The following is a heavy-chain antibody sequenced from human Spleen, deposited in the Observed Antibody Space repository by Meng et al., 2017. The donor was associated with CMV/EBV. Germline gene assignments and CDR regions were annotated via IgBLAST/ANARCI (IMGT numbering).Heavy chain of an antibody. V-gene: IGHV3-30*04. CDR2: MSYDGSKK. J-gene: IGHJ6*02. CDR1: GFTFSTFA. D-gene: IGHD3-10*01. Sequence: GGSLRLSCAASGFTFSTFAVHWVRQAPGRGLEWVAVMSYDGSKKYFADSVQGRFTVSRDNSKNTLWLHMNSLRAEDTAVYYCARAGYGLESYYYHYYYGMDVWGQGTTVTVSS. CDR3: ARAGYGLESYYYHYYYGMDV.